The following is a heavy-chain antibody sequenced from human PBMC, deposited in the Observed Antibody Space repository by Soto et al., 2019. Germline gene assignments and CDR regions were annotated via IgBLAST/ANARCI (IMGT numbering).Heavy chain of an antibody. D-gene: IGHD3-3*01. CDR3: AKLNYDFWSGSSLSLDY. Sequence: GGSLRLSCAASGFTFSSYAMSWVRQAPGKGLEWVSAISGSGGSTYYAASVKGRFTISRDNSKNTLYLQMNSLRAEDTAVYYCAKLNYDFWSGSSLSLDYWGKGTLVTVSS. J-gene: IGHJ4*02. V-gene: IGHV3-23*01. CDR1: GFTFSSYA. CDR2: ISGSGGST.